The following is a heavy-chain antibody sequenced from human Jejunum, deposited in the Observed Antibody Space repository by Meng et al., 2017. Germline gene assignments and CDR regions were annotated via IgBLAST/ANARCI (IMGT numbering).Heavy chain of an antibody. Sequence: QVQLPQSGPGLVKPTQNLSHPCATSGDKGHKSNTAWNWIRQSPSRGLEWLGRTYYTSKWNNDYAVSVKSRITIHADTSKSQSSLHLNSVTPEDTAVYYCARGFWKSGFDSWGQGTLVTVSS. V-gene: IGHV6-1*01. D-gene: IGHD3-3*01. CDR2: TYYTSKWNN. CDR1: GDKGHKSNTA. CDR3: ARGFWKSGFDS. J-gene: IGHJ5*02.